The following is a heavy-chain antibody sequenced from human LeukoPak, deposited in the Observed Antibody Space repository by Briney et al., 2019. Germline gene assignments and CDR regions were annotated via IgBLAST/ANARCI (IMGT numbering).Heavy chain of an antibody. CDR3: ARDRLPYSSSAGGSDY. J-gene: IGHJ4*02. CDR1: GFSFSSYS. Sequence: PGGSLRLSCAASGFSFSSYSMNWVRQAPGKGLEWVSSISSSSSYIYYADSVKGRFTISRDNAKNSLYLTMNSLRAEDTAVYYCARDRLPYSSSAGGSDYWGQGNLVTVSS. CDR2: ISSSSSYI. V-gene: IGHV3-21*01. D-gene: IGHD6-6*01.